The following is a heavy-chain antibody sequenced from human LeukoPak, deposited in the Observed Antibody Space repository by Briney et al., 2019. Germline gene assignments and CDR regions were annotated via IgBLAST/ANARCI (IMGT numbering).Heavy chain of an antibody. J-gene: IGHJ4*02. CDR3: ARELSDAVGVGGSCYAY. V-gene: IGHV1-2*02. CDR2: INPNSGGT. Sequence: ASVKVSCKASGYTFTGYYMHWVRQAPGQGLEGMGWINPNSGGTNYAQKFQGRVTMTRDTSISTAYMELSRLRSDDTAVYYCARELSDAVGVGGSCYAYWGQGTLVTVSS. D-gene: IGHD2-15*01. CDR1: GYTFTGYY.